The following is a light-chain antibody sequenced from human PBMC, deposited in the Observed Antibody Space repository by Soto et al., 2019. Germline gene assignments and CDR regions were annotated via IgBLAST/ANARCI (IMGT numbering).Light chain of an antibody. CDR1: SSDVGGYNY. CDR3: CSYAGSYSYV. CDR2: DVS. J-gene: IGLJ1*01. Sequence: HSALTQPHSVSGSPGQSVAISCTGTSSDVGGYNYVSWYQQHPGKAPKLMIYDVSKRPSGVPDRFSGSKSGNTASLTISGLQAEDEADYYCCSYAGSYSYVLGTGTKLTVL. V-gene: IGLV2-11*01.